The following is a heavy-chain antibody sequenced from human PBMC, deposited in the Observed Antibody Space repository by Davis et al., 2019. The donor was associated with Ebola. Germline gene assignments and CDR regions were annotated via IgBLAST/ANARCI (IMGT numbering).Heavy chain of an antibody. D-gene: IGHD2-8*02. CDR1: GNRFPAHC. Sequence: EYPKTHCRCPGNRFPAHCLASVRQMPATGLERIRVLSPGDSDTRYSPSFQGQVTISVARSTYSAYLQWKSVKTSDTATYYCARQGYCSGSVCYGGEFYGLDVWGQGTTVTVSS. V-gene: IGHV5-51*01. CDR3: ARQGYCSGSVCYGGEFYGLDV. CDR2: LSPGDSDT. J-gene: IGHJ6*02.